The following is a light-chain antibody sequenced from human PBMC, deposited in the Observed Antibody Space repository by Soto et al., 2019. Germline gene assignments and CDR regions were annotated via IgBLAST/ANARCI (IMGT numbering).Light chain of an antibody. J-gene: IGLJ3*02. CDR1: SSDVGGYNY. Sequence: QSALTQPASVSGSPGQSITISCTGTSSDVGGYNYVSWYQQHPGKAPKLMIYEVSNRPSGVSNRFSGSKSGNTASLTISGDQAEDEADYCCSSYTSSSWVFGGGTKVTVL. CDR3: SSYTSSSWV. CDR2: EVS. V-gene: IGLV2-14*01.